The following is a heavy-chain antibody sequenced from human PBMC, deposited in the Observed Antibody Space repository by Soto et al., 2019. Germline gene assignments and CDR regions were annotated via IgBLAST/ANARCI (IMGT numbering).Heavy chain of an antibody. CDR1: GFTFSSYN. V-gene: IGHV3-48*01. CDR2: ISNTGTTI. D-gene: IGHD4-17*01. J-gene: IGHJ4*02. CDR3: ARDYGDY. Sequence: GGSLRLSCAASGFTFSSYNMNWVRQAPGKGLEWVSFISNTGTTIYYADSVKGRFTISRDNAKNSLYLQMNSLRAEDTAVYYCARDYGDYWGQGTLVTVSS.